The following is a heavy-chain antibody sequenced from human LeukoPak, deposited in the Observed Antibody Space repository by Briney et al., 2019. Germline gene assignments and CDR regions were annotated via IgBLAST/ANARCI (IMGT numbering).Heavy chain of an antibody. CDR1: GYTFTSYD. V-gene: IGHV1-8*01. D-gene: IGHD6-19*01. CDR2: MNPNSGNT. CDR3: ARARKYSSGWYNYYYYMDV. J-gene: IGHJ6*03. Sequence: ASVKVSCKASGYTFTSYDINWVRQATGQGLEWMGWMNPNSGNTGYAQKFQGRVTMTRNTSISTAYMELSSLRSEDTAVYYCARARKYSSGWYNYYYYMDVWGKGTTVTISS.